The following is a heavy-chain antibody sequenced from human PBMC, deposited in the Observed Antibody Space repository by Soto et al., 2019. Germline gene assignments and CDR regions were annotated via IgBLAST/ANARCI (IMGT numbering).Heavy chain of an antibody. D-gene: IGHD7-27*01. V-gene: IGHV3-66*02. Sequence: GGSLRLSCAASGFTVSSNYMSWVRQAPGKGLEWVAVIYSGGNTYYADSVKGRFTISRDNSKNTLYLQMNSLRAEDTAVYYCARVNWGYDAFEIWGQGTMVTVSS. CDR1: GFTVSSNY. CDR2: IYSGGNT. J-gene: IGHJ3*02. CDR3: ARVNWGYDAFEI.